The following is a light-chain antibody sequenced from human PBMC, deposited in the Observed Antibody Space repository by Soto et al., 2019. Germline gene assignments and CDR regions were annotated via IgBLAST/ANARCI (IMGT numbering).Light chain of an antibody. V-gene: IGKV3-20*01. CDR1: QPLXRNY. Sequence: EIVLTQCAARLSLTPGEGWTLACRASQPLXRNYRAWYQRKPGQAPRLRXDRASSRATGSPDRLSGSGSGTDFSRTISRLEPEDFAVYYCQQYGSAPGTLGQGTKVDIK. J-gene: IGKJ1*01. CDR2: RAS. CDR3: QQYGSAPGT.